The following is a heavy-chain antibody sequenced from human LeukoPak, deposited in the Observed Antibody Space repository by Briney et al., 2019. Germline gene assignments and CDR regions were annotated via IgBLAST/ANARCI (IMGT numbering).Heavy chain of an antibody. CDR2: INAHSGGT. Sequence: ASVKVSCKASGYTFTDYYLHWVRQAPGQGLEWMGWINAHSGGTNYAQNFLGRVTITRDTSVSTGYMELSSLRSDDTAVYYCARVPRPDFASGTYRHYYYMDVWGKGTTVTVSS. V-gene: IGHV1-2*02. D-gene: IGHD3-10*01. J-gene: IGHJ6*03. CDR1: GYTFTDYY. CDR3: ARVPRPDFASGTYRHYYYMDV.